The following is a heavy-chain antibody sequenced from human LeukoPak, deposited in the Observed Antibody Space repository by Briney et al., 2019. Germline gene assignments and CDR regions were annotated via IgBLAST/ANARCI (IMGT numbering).Heavy chain of an antibody. CDR2: IYYSGST. V-gene: IGHV4-59*06. CDR3: ARESGDSSGYYD. Sequence: WESLRLSCTVSGCSFSSYSMNWVWKAPGKGIDLVWIGYIYYSGSTYYSPSLKSRVTISVDTSKNQFSLKLSSVTAADTAVYYCARESGDSSGYYDWGQGTLVTVSS. CDR1: GCSFSSYS. J-gene: IGHJ4*02. D-gene: IGHD3-22*01.